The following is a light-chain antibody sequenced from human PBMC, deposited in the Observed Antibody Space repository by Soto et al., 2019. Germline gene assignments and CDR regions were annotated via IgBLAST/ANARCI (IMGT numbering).Light chain of an antibody. J-gene: IGKJ5*01. Sequence: VLTQAPATLSVSPGERAPLSFRASQTINNNVAWYQLKDGQVPRLVIYGASTRATDIPARFSGSGSGTEFTLTISSLEPEDFAVYYCQQRSKWPITFGQGTRLEIK. CDR1: QTINNN. CDR2: GAS. CDR3: QQRSKWPIT. V-gene: IGKV3-11*01.